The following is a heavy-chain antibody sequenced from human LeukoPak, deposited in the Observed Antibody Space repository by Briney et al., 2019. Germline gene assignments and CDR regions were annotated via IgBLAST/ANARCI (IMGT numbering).Heavy chain of an antibody. V-gene: IGHV4-30-2*01. CDR1: GGSISSGGYF. CDR3: ARLNDYWYYFDY. D-gene: IGHD2-8*02. J-gene: IGHJ4*02. Sequence: SQTLSLTCAVSGGSISSGGYFWSWIRQPPGKGLEWIGYIYHSGSTYYNPSLKSRVTISVDRSKNQFSLKLSSVTAADTAVYYCARLNDYWYYFDYWGQGTLVTVSS. CDR2: IYHSGST.